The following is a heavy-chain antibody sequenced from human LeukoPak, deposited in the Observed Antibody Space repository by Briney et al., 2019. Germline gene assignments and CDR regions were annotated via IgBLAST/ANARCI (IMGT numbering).Heavy chain of an antibody. V-gene: IGHV1-2*02. CDR1: GYTFTGYY. J-gene: IGHJ6*02. CDR3: ARVDDILTGYYKGAYYYYGMDV. CDR2: INPNSGGT. D-gene: IGHD3-9*01. Sequence: GASVKVSYKASGYTFTGYYMHWVRQAPGQGLEWMGWINPNSGGTNYAQKFQGRVTMTRDTSISTAYMELSRLRSDDTAVYYCARVDDILTGYYKGAYYYYGMDVWGQGTTVTVSS.